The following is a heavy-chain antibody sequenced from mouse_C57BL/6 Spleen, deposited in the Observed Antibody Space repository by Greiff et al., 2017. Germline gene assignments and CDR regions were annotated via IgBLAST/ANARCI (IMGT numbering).Heavy chain of an antibody. CDR1: GFTFSDYY. J-gene: IGHJ4*01. Sequence: EAQRVESEGGLVQPGSSMKLSCTASGFTFSDYYMAWVRQVPEKGLEWVANINYDGSSTYYLDSLKSRFIISRDNAKNILYLQMSSLKSEDTATYYCARGGSMDYWGQGTSVTVSS. CDR3: ARGGSMDY. V-gene: IGHV5-16*01. CDR2: INYDGSST.